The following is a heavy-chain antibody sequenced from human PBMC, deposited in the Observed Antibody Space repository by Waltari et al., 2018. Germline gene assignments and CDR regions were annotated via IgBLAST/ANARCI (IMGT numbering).Heavy chain of an antibody. Sequence: QVQLQQWGAGLLKPSATLSLTCAVYVGSFSGYYWTWIRQPPGKGLGWIGEINHGGSTNYNPCLKSRVTITVDTSKNQFSVKRRCGTAADRAVYESARGPRPTMFGVVIKDYFDYWGQGTLVTV. J-gene: IGHJ4*02. D-gene: IGHD3-3*01. CDR3: ARGPRPTMFGVVIKDYFDY. V-gene: IGHV4-34*01. CDR1: VGSFSGYY. CDR2: INHGGST.